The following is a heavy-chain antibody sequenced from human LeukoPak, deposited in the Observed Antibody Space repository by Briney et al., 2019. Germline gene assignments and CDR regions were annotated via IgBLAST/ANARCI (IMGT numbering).Heavy chain of an antibody. V-gene: IGHV3-11*01. CDR3: ASDIVATSGDF. D-gene: IGHD5-12*01. CDR1: GFTFSDFY. J-gene: IGHJ4*02. Sequence: KPGGSLRLSCAASGFTFSDFYMSWIRQAPGKGLEWVSYITSAGRAIYYADSVQGRFTISRDNARNSLYLQMNGLRAEDTAVYYCASDIVATSGDFWGQGTLVTVPS. CDR2: ITSAGRAI.